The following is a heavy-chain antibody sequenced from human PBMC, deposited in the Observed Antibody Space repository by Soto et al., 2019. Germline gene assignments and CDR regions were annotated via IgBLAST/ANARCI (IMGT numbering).Heavy chain of an antibody. CDR1: GSTFSSSY. Sequence: EVQLVESGGGLVKPGGSLRLSCAASGSTFSSSYMTWVRQAPGKGLEWVANIKQDGSEKNYVDSVRGRFTISRDNVKNSVFLQMNDLRVDDTAVYYCASRRAGNDFWGQGALVTVSS. CDR2: IKQDGSEK. J-gene: IGHJ4*02. CDR3: ASRRAGNDF. V-gene: IGHV3-7*03.